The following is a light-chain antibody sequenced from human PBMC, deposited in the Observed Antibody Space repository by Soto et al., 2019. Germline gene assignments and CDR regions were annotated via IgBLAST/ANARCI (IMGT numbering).Light chain of an antibody. CDR1: NSDIGANNY. Sequence: QSALTQPASVSGSPGQSITISCAGTNSDIGANNYVSWYQQHPGKAPKLMIYDVSNRPSGVSTRFSGSKSANTASLTISGLLAEDDAEYYCASYSISNTGVFGGGTKLTVL. J-gene: IGLJ3*02. CDR3: ASYSISNTGV. CDR2: DVS. V-gene: IGLV2-14*03.